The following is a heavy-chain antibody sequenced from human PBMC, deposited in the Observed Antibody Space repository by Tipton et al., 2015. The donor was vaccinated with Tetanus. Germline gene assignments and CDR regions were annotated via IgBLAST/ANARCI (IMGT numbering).Heavy chain of an antibody. J-gene: IGHJ3*01. V-gene: IGHV3-9*01. Sequence: SLRLSCSASGFKFEGFAMFWVRQAPGKGLEWVSRINWNGVNIAYGDSVRRRFTISRDNAKNSLYLQMNSLRSEDTGIYYCARLVYNAFDVWGQGTVVTVSS. CDR1: GFKFEGFA. CDR3: ARLVYNAFDV. CDR2: INWNGVNI. D-gene: IGHD3-9*01.